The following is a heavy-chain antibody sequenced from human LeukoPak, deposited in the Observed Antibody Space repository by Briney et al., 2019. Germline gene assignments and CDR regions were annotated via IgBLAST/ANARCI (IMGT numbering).Heavy chain of an antibody. CDR1: GFTFSSYA. CDR3: AKDSSSWSYFYYGMYV. V-gene: IGHV3-23*01. CDR2: ISDSGSST. J-gene: IGHJ6*02. D-gene: IGHD6-13*01. Sequence: QAGGSLRLSCAASGFTFSSYAVSWVPQAPGKGLEWFSGISDSGSSTYYADSVKGGLTISRDISKNTMTLQMNSLRAEDMAVYYCAKDSSSWSYFYYGMYVWGQGTTVTVSS.